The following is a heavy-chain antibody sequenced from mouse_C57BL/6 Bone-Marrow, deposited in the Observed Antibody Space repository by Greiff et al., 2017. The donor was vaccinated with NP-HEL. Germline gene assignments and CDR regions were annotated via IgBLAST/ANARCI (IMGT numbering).Heavy chain of an antibody. CDR2: ISNGGGST. CDR3: ARHLANWYFDV. D-gene: IGHD1-1*01. CDR1: GFTFSDYY. Sequence: EVQLVESGGGLVQPGGSLKLSCAASGFTFSDYYMYWVRQTPEKRLEWVAYISNGGGSTYYPDTVKGRFTISRDNAKNTLYLQMSRLKSEDTAMYYCARHLANWYFDVWGTGTTVTVSS. J-gene: IGHJ1*03. V-gene: IGHV5-12*01.